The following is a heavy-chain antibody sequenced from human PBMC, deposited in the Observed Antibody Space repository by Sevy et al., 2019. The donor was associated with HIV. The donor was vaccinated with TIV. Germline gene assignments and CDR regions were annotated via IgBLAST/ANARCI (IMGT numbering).Heavy chain of an antibody. CDR3: ARGATSGWDYFDS. D-gene: IGHD6-19*01. Sequence: GGSLILSCVASGFTFSNYNINWVRQAPGKGLEWVSYISGLSNYIYYADSLGGRFTISRDNAKNSVYLQMNSLRTEDTAVYYCARGATSGWDYFDSWGQGTLVTVSS. J-gene: IGHJ4*02. V-gene: IGHV3-21*06. CDR1: GFTFSNYN. CDR2: ISGLSNYI.